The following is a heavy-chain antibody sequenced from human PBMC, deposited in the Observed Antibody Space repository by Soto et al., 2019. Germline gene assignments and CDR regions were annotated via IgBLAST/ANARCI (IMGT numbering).Heavy chain of an antibody. Sequence: GGSLRLSCAASGFTFSSYGMHWVRQAPGKGLEWVAVIWYDGSNKYYADSVKGRFTISRDNSKNTLYLQMNSLRAEDTAVYYCARDSLLVPAAIDYYYYYGMDVWGQETTVTVSS. J-gene: IGHJ6*02. CDR2: IWYDGSNK. D-gene: IGHD2-2*01. CDR1: GFTFSSYG. CDR3: ARDSLLVPAAIDYYYYYGMDV. V-gene: IGHV3-33*01.